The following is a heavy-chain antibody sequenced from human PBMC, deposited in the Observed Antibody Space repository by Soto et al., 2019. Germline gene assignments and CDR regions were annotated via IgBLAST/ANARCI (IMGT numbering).Heavy chain of an antibody. D-gene: IGHD1-26*01. V-gene: IGHV4-4*07. J-gene: IGHJ4*02. CDR3: ARGGSGSYTAFDY. CDR2: IHASGTT. Sequence: SETLSLTCTVSGASINIYYWSWIRQPAGKGLEWIGRIHASGTTNYNPSLKSRVSMSLDTPKSQFSLQLTSVTAADSAVYYCARGGSGSYTAFDYWGQGALVTVSS. CDR1: GASINIYY.